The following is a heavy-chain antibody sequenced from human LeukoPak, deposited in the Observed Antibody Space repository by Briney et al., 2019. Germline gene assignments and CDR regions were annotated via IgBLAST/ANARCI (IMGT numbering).Heavy chain of an antibody. CDR3: ARGGIIGTTNNWFDP. CDR1: GGSFSGFY. CDR2: ISHSGST. J-gene: IGHJ5*02. D-gene: IGHD1-20*01. Sequence: SETLSLTCAVYGGSFSGFYWSWLRQPPGQGLEWIGEISHSGSTYYNPSLKSRITTSVDTSENQFSLRLSSVTAADTAIYYCARGGIIGTTNNWFDPWGQATLVTVSS. V-gene: IGHV4-34*01.